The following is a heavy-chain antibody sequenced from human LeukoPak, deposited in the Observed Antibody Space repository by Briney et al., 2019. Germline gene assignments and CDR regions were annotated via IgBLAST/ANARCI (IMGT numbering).Heavy chain of an antibody. CDR3: ARHDY. CDR2: INHSGST. V-gene: IGHV4-34*01. CDR1: GGSFSGYY. J-gene: IGHJ4*02. Sequence: SETLSLTCAVYGGSFSGYYWSWIRQPPGKGLEWIGEINHSGSTNYNPPLKSRVTISVDTSKNQFSLKLSSVTAADTAVYYCARHDYWGQGTLVTVSS.